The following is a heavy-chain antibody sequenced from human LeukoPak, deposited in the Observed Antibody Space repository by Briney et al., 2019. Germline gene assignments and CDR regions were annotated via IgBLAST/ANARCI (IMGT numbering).Heavy chain of an antibody. D-gene: IGHD5-18*01. CDR2: ISGSGSHA. J-gene: IGHJ6*02. CDR1: GFSFGSYA. Sequence: GGSLRLSCAASGFSFGSYAMGWTRQAPGQGLEWVSAISGSGSHANYAESVKGRFTISRDNSKNTLYLQMNSLRAEDTAVYYCARDRAWIQLWLPYYYYGMDVWGQGTTVTVSS. CDR3: ARDRAWIQLWLPYYYYGMDV. V-gene: IGHV3-23*01.